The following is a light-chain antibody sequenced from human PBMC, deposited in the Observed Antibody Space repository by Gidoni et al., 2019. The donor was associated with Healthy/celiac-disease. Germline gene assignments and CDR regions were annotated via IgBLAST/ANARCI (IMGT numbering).Light chain of an antibody. V-gene: IGLV3-19*01. CDR3: NSRDSSGNPNWV. J-gene: IGLJ3*02. Sequence: SSELTQDAAVSVALGQTVRITCQGDSLRSYYASWYQQTPGQAPVLVIYGKNNRPSGIPDRFSGSSSGNTASLTITGAQAEDEADYYCNSRDSSGNPNWVFGGGTKLTVL. CDR1: SLRSYY. CDR2: GKN.